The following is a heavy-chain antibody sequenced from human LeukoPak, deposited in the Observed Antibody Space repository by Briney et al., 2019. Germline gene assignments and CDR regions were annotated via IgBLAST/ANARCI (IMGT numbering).Heavy chain of an antibody. CDR3: ATTHDSSGYYYFDY. D-gene: IGHD3-22*01. J-gene: IGHJ4*02. Sequence: GGSLRLSCAASGFTFSSYAMSWVRQAPGKGLEWVSAISGSGGSTYYADSVKGRFTISRDNSKNTLYLQMNSLRAEDTAVYYCATTHDSSGYYYFDYWGQGTLVTVSS. CDR1: GFTFSSYA. CDR2: ISGSGGST. V-gene: IGHV3-23*01.